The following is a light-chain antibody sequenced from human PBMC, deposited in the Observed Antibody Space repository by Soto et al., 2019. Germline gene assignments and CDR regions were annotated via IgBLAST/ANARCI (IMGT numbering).Light chain of an antibody. CDR1: SSDVGSYNF. J-gene: IGLJ1*01. CDR2: EVS. V-gene: IGLV2-14*01. CDR3: SSYTSSTTAV. Sequence: ALTQRASVSGSPGQSITISCTGTSSDVGSYNFVSWYQQHPGKAPKLIIYEVSNRPSGISNRFSGSKSDNTASLTISGLQAEDEADYYCSSYTSSTTAVFGIGTKVTVL.